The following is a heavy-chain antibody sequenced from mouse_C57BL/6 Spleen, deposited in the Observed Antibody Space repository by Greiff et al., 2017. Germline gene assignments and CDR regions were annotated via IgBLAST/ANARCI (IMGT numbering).Heavy chain of an antibody. Sequence: VQGVESGPGLVAPSQSLSITCTVSGFSLTSYAISWVRQPPGKGLEWLGVIWTGGGTNYNSALKSRLSISKDNSKSQVFLKMNSLHTDDTARYYCARPTVAHYYAMDYWGQGTSVTVSS. V-gene: IGHV2-9-1*01. CDR3: ARPTVAHYYAMDY. J-gene: IGHJ4*01. D-gene: IGHD1-1*01. CDR1: GFSLTSYA. CDR2: IWTGGGT.